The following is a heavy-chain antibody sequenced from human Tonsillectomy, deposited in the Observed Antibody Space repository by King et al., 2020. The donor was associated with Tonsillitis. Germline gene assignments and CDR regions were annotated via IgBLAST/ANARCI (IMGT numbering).Heavy chain of an antibody. D-gene: IGHD3-3*01. CDR2: ISSSSSYI. V-gene: IGHV3-21*01. CDR3: AREHYDFWSGYSIDVFDI. J-gene: IGHJ3*02. CDR1: GFTFSTYT. Sequence: EVQLVESGGGLVKPGGSLRLSCAASGFTFSTYTMNWVRQTPGKGLEWVSSISSSSSYIYYADSVKGRFTISRDNAKNSLFLQMNSLRAEDTAVYYCAREHYDFWSGYSIDVFDIWGQGTMVSVSS.